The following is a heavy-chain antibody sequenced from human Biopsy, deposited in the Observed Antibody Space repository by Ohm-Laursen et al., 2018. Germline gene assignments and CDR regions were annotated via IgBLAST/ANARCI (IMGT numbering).Heavy chain of an antibody. V-gene: IGHV4-59*11. CDR2: IHYRGCT. D-gene: IGHD2/OR15-2a*01. J-gene: IGHJ6*02. CDR3: ARATNSTGWPYYYFYGIDV. Sequence: SETLSLTCTVSGGSISSHYWSWIRQTPGKGLEWVGYIHYRGCTNYNPSLKSRVTISVDTSKNQFSLRLNSVTAADTAVYYCARATNSTGWPYYYFYGIDVWGQGTTVTVSS. CDR1: GGSISSHY.